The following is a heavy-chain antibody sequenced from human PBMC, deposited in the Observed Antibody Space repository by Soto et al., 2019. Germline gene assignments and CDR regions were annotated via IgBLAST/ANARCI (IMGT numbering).Heavy chain of an antibody. D-gene: IGHD3-10*01. J-gene: IGHJ1*01. CDR1: GFTVSSNY. V-gene: IGHV3-66*01. CDR2: IYSGGST. CDR3: ARDMVRGHYAEYFQH. Sequence: EVQLVESGGGLVQPGGSLRLSCAASGFTVSSNYMSWVRQAPGKGLEWVPVIYSGGSTYYADSVKGRFTISRAKSNTTPYLLMNSLRAEDTSVYYWARDMVRGHYAEYFQHWGQGTLVTVSS.